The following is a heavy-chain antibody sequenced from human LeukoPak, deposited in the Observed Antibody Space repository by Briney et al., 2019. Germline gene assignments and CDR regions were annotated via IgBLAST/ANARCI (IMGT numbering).Heavy chain of an antibody. J-gene: IGHJ4*02. V-gene: IGHV4-59*01. CDR2: IYYSGST. Sequence: PSETLSLXCTVSGGSISSYYWSWIRQPPGKGLEWTGYIYYSGSTNYNPSLKSRVTISVDTSKNQFSLKLSSVTAADTAVYYCARDRMKDGYNRGIDYWGQGTLVTVSS. CDR3: ARDRMKDGYNRGIDY. D-gene: IGHD5-24*01. CDR1: GGSISSYY.